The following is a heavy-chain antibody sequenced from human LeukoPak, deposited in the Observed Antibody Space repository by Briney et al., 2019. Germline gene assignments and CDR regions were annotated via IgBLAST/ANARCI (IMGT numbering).Heavy chain of an antibody. CDR3: ARASPAEGYFDY. J-gene: IGHJ4*02. V-gene: IGHV4-30-2*01. CDR1: GGSISSGGYY. Sequence: SQTLSLTCTVSGGSISSGGYYWSWIRQPPGKGLERIGYIYHSGSTYYNPSLKSRVTISVDRSKNQFSLKLSSVTAADTAVYYCARASPAEGYFDYWGQGTLVTVPS. CDR2: IYHSGST.